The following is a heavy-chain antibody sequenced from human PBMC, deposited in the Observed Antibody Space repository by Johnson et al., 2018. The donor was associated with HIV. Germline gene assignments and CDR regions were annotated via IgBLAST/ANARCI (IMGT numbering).Heavy chain of an antibody. V-gene: IGHV3-30-3*01. Sequence: QVQLVESGGGVVQPGGSLRLSCAASGFTFSSYAMHWVRQAPGKGLEWVEVISYDGSNKYYADSVKGRFTISRDNSKNTLYLQMNSLRAEDTAVYYCARVHPAVAGNDAFDIWGQGTMVTVSS. CDR2: ISYDGSNK. CDR3: ARVHPAVAGNDAFDI. CDR1: GFTFSSYA. J-gene: IGHJ3*02. D-gene: IGHD6-19*01.